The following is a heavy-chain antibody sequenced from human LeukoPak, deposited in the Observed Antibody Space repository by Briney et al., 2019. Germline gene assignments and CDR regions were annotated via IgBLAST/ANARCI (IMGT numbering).Heavy chain of an antibody. CDR1: GFTFSSYA. D-gene: IGHD2/OR15-2a*01. V-gene: IGHV3-23*01. CDR2: ISSGGST. CDR3: AKDLAGTSMVDY. J-gene: IGHJ4*02. Sequence: GGSLRLSCAASGFTFSSYAMSWVRQTPGKGLEWVSAISSGGSTYYADSVKGRFTISRDNSKNTLYLQMNSLRAEDTAVYYCAKDLAGTSMVDYWGQGTLVTVSS.